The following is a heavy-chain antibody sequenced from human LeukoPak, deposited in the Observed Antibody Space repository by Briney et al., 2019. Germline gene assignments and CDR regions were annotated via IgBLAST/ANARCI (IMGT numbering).Heavy chain of an antibody. CDR1: GGSISSYY. V-gene: IGHV4-59*01. J-gene: IGHJ4*02. Sequence: SETLSLTCTVSGGSISSYYWNWIRQSPGKGLEWIGYIYYSGSTNYNPSLKSRVTISVDTSKNQFSLKLSSVTAADSAVYYCARSSKDDYGDYGLDYWGQGTLVTVSS. D-gene: IGHD4-17*01. CDR2: IYYSGST. CDR3: ARSSKDDYGDYGLDY.